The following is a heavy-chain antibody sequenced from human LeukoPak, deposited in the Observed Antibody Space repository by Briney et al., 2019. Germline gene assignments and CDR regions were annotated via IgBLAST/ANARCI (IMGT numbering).Heavy chain of an antibody. Sequence: ASVKVSCKASGYSFSSYGITWVRQAPGQGLEWLGWVSASNGNTNYAQKLQGRVTMTSDTSTSTAYMDLRSLTPDDTAFYYCARYPLSYTGNWHYFFDYWGQGTLLTVSS. J-gene: IGHJ4*02. CDR2: VSASNGNT. D-gene: IGHD1-7*01. CDR1: GYSFSSYG. CDR3: ARYPLSYTGNWHYFFDY. V-gene: IGHV1-18*01.